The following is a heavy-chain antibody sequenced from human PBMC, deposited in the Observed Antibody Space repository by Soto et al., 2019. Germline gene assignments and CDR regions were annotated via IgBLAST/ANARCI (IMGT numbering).Heavy chain of an antibody. V-gene: IGHV3-23*01. CDR3: AKEGSSYYFYYAMDV. Sequence: VGSLRLSCAASGFTFSNYAMSWVRQAPGKGLEWVSGLSGSGGSTYYADSVKGRFTISRDNSKNTLYLQMNSLRAEDTAVYYCAKEGSSYYFYYAMDVWGQGTTVTVSS. CDR1: GFTFSNYA. CDR2: LSGSGGST. J-gene: IGHJ6*02. D-gene: IGHD6-6*01.